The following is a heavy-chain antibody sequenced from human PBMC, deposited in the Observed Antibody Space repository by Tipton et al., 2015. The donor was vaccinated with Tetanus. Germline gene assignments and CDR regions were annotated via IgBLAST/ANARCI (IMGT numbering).Heavy chain of an antibody. CDR3: ARDRYFYDPILAL. D-gene: IGHD3-22*01. CDR1: GFIFSRYG. V-gene: IGHV3-30*03. J-gene: IGHJ4*02. CDR2: TSADGINK. Sequence: SLRLSCVASGFIFSRYGMHWVRQAPGKGLEWVAVTSADGINKYYADSVKGRVTISRDNSKNTLYLQMNSLRPEDTAMYYCARDRYFYDPILALWGQGTLVTVSS.